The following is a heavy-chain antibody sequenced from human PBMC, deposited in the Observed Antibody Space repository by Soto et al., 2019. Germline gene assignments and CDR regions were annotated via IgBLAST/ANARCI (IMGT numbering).Heavy chain of an antibody. CDR1: GFTFSSYA. V-gene: IGHV3-23*01. Sequence: RWSLRLSCAASGFTFSSYAMSWFRQAPGKGLEWVSTISGSDGRTYSTDSVKGRFTISRDNSRNTAYLQMNSLRVEDTAVYYCAKGVSQYTPLALFDYWGRGTLVTVSS. D-gene: IGHD5-18*01. CDR3: AKGVSQYTPLALFDY. CDR2: ISGSDGRT. J-gene: IGHJ4*02.